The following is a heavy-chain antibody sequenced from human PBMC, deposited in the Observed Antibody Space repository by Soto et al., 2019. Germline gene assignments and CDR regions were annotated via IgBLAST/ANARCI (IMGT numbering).Heavy chain of an antibody. CDR3: VRDPTNYYDSSGPYGAFDI. V-gene: IGHV4-39*07. CDR1: VCPISISTYY. D-gene: IGHD3-22*01. J-gene: IGHJ3*02. Sequence: SETLSLTSTVSVCPISISTYYCGWIRQPPGKGLEWIGSVYYSGSTYYNPSLKSRVTISVDTSKNQFSLKLSSVTAADTAVYYCVRDPTNYYDSSGPYGAFDIWGQGTMVTVSS. CDR2: VYYSGST.